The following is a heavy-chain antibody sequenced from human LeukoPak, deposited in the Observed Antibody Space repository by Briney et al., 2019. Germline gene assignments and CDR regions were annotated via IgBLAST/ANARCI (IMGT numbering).Heavy chain of an antibody. J-gene: IGHJ4*02. D-gene: IGHD3-16*01. CDR2: IWYDGSKE. V-gene: IGHV3-33*01. Sequence: PGGSLRLSCAASGYTFSAYGSHWVRQAPGKGLEWVAVIWYDGSKEFYADSVRGRFTISKDDAKSTLYLQMNSLRVEDTAVYYCVRDGGAGLDYWGQGTLVTVSS. CDR3: VRDGGAGLDY. CDR1: GYTFSAYG.